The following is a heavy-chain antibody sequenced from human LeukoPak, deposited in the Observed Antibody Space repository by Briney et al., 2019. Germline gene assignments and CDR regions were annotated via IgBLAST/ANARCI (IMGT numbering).Heavy chain of an antibody. CDR1: GGSFSGYY. Sequence: PSETLSLTCAVYGGSFSGYYWSWIRQPPGKGLEWIGEINHSGSTNYNPSLKSRVTISVDTSKNQFSLKLSSVTAADTAVYYCARDLPGIAVAGTRGWFDPWGQGTLVTVSS. CDR3: ARDLPGIAVAGTRGWFDP. CDR2: INHSGST. V-gene: IGHV4-34*01. D-gene: IGHD6-19*01. J-gene: IGHJ5*02.